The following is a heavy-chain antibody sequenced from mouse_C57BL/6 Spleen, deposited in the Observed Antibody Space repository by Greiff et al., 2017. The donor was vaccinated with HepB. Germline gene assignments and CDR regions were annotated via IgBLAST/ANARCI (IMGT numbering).Heavy chain of an antibody. Sequence: QVQLQQPGAELVMPGASVKLSCKASGYTFTSYWMHWVKQRPGQGLEWIGEIDPSDSYTNYNQKFKGKSTLTVDKSSSTAYMQLSSLTSEDSAVYYCERSTSSGPYAMDYWGQGTSVTVSS. D-gene: IGHD3-2*02. V-gene: IGHV1-69*01. CDR2: IDPSDSYT. CDR1: GYTFTSYW. CDR3: ERSTSSGPYAMDY. J-gene: IGHJ4*01.